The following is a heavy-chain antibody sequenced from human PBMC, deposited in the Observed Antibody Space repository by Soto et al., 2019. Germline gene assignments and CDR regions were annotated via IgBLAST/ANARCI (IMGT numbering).Heavy chain of an antibody. V-gene: IGHV3-30-3*01. Sequence: TGGSLRLSCAASGFTFSSYAMHWVRQAPGKGLEWVAVISYDGSNKYYADSVKGRFTISRDNSKNTLYLQMNSLRAEDTAVYYCAREITYYDFWSGYSYHFDYWGQGTLVTVSS. CDR2: ISYDGSNK. CDR1: GFTFSSYA. J-gene: IGHJ4*02. D-gene: IGHD3-3*01. CDR3: AREITYYDFWSGYSYHFDY.